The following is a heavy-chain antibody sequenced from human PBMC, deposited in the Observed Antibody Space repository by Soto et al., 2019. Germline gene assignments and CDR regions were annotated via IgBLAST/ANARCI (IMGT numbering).Heavy chain of an antibody. D-gene: IGHD6-13*01. Sequence: QLQLQESGPGLVKPSETLSLTCTVSGGSISSSSFHWGWIRQPPGKGLEWIGSIYYSGSTYYSPSITSRVTISVDTSKNQLSLKLSSVTAADTAVYYCAIRERAAGTDWWFDPWGQGTLVTVSS. CDR2: IYYSGST. V-gene: IGHV4-39*01. CDR1: GGSISSSSFH. CDR3: AIRERAAGTDWWFDP. J-gene: IGHJ5*02.